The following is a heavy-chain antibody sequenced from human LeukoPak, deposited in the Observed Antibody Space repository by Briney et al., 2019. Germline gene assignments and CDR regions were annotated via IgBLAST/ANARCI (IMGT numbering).Heavy chain of an antibody. J-gene: IGHJ6*03. Sequence: PSETLSLTCTVSGYSISSGYYWGWIRQPPGKGLEWIGSIYHSGSTYYNPSLKSRVTMSVDTSKNQFSLKLTSVTAADTAVYYCARDPLSSYYYMDVWGKGTTVTVSS. CDR1: GYSISSGYY. CDR2: IYHSGST. V-gene: IGHV4-38-2*02. CDR3: ARDPLSSYYYMDV.